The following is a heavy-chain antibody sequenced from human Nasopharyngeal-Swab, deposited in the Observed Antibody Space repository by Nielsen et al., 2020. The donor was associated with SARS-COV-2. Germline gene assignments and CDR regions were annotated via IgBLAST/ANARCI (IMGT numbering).Heavy chain of an antibody. V-gene: IGHV4-34*01. J-gene: IGHJ5*02. CDR3: ARGGYSSGWYGRRGWFDP. Sequence: SETLSLTCAVFGGSFRDYYWTWIRQLPEKGLEWIGEINHNGSTNYNPSLKSRVTISVDTSKNQFSLKLSSVTAADTAVYYCARGGYSSGWYGRRGWFDPWGQGTLVTVSS. CDR2: INHNGST. CDR1: GGSFRDYY. D-gene: IGHD6-19*01.